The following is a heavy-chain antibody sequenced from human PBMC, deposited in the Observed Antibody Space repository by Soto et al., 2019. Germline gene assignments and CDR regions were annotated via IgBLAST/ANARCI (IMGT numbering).Heavy chain of an antibody. CDR1: GGTFSSYG. J-gene: IGHJ6*02. D-gene: IGHD3-10*01. Sequence: SVKVSCKASGGTFSSYGISWVRQAPGQGLERVGGIIPIFATTKSAHRFQDRETITADKSTSTALMALSSLKNEDTGVYHCTTDPLGKLNLYGSGTSLNYPMDVWGQGTTVTVSS. CDR2: IIPIFATT. CDR3: TTDPLGKLNLYGSGTSLNYPMDV. V-gene: IGHV1-69*06.